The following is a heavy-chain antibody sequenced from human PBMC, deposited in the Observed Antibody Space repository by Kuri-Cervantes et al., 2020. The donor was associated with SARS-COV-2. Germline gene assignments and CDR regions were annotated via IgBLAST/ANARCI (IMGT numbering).Heavy chain of an antibody. Sequence: SGPTLVKPTQTLTLTCTFSGFSLTTSGLCVSWIRQPPGKALEWLARIDWDDDKLYSTSLKTRLTISKDTSKNQVVLTMTNMDPVDTATYYCARVRLPPNWFDPWGQGTLVTVSS. CDR2: IDWDDDK. CDR3: ARVRLPPNWFDP. CDR1: GFSLTTSGLC. J-gene: IGHJ5*02. V-gene: IGHV2-70*17.